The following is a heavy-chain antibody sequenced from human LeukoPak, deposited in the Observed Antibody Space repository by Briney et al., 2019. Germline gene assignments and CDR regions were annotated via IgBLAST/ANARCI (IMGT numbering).Heavy chain of an antibody. CDR2: ISGGGDT. D-gene: IGHD5-24*01. CDR1: GFAVGSSY. CDR3: ARDSRVGYYYVGTDS. Sequence: GGSLRLSCAASGFAVGSSYMNWIRQAPGKGLEWVSLISGGGDTFYADSVKGRFTISRHSSKNTLFLEMGSLRPEDTAVYFCARDSRVGYYYVGTDSWGQGTLVTVSS. J-gene: IGHJ4*02. V-gene: IGHV3-53*04.